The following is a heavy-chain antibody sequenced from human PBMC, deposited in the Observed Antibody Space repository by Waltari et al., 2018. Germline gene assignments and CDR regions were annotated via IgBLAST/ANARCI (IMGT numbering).Heavy chain of an antibody. V-gene: IGHV3-7*01. J-gene: IGHJ4*02. CDR2: GNGDGSAK. Sequence: EVQLVESGGNLVQPGGSLRLSCVASGFTFSNYYMMWVSQAPGNGLELDANGNGDGSAKNYMDSGSGRFTISRDNAKNSVDMQLNRLRDDDTAVYYCVRDGLIHAADYWGQGTLVSVSS. D-gene: IGHD2-15*01. CDR1: GFTFSNYY. CDR3: VRDGLIHAADY.